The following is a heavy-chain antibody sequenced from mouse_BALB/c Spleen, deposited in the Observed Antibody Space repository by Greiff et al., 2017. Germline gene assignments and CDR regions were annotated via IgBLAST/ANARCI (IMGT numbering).Heavy chain of an antibody. V-gene: IGHV1-14*01. J-gene: IGHJ2*01. CDR2: INPYNDGT. CDR1: GYTFTSYV. CDR3: ARRGIYYDYDGDY. D-gene: IGHD2-4*01. Sequence: LVESGPELVKPGASVKMSCKASGYTFTSYVMHWVKQKPGQGLEWIGYINPYNDGTKYNEKFKGKATLTSDKSSSTAYMELSSLTSEDSAVYYCARRGIYYDYDGDYWGQGTTLTVSS.